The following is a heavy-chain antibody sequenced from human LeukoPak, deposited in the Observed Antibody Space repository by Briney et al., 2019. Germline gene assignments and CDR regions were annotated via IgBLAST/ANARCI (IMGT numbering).Heavy chain of an antibody. V-gene: IGHV1-2*02. CDR3: ARARRFDPESSSSENWFDP. D-gene: IGHD6-6*01. Sequence: ASVKVSCKASGYTFTGYYMHWVRQAPGQGLEWMGWINPNSGGTNYAQKFQGRVTMTRDTSISTAYMALSRLRSDDTAVYYCARARRFDPESSSSENWFDPWGQGTLVTVSS. CDR1: GYTFTGYY. J-gene: IGHJ5*02. CDR2: INPNSGGT.